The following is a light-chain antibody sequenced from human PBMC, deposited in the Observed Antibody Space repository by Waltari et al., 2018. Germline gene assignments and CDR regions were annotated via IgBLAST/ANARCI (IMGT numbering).Light chain of an antibody. CDR2: DVS. J-gene: IGLJ2*01. CDR3: SSYSTSSTLVV. CDR1: SSDVGGYDY. Sequence: QSALTKPASVSGSPGQSISISCTGTSSDVGGYDYVSWYQQYPGKDPKLMIFDVSNRPSGVSDRFSGSKSGNTASLTISWLQAEDDAYYYCSSYSTSSTLVVFGGGTKVTVL. V-gene: IGLV2-14*03.